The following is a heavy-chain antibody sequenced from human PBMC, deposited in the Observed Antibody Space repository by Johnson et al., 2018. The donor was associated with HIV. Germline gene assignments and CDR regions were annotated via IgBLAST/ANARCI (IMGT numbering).Heavy chain of an antibody. Sequence: VQLVESGGGLVQPGGSLRLSCAVSGFKFSDFYMTWIRQVPGKGLECVAYISSSGAGTYYADSVKGRFTISRDNSKNTLYLQMNSLRAEDTAVYYCAKVTLGIGAFDIWGQGTMVTVSS. CDR3: AKVTLGIGAFDI. V-gene: IGHV3-23*04. CDR1: GFKFSDFY. J-gene: IGHJ3*02. CDR2: ISSSGAGT. D-gene: IGHD7-27*01.